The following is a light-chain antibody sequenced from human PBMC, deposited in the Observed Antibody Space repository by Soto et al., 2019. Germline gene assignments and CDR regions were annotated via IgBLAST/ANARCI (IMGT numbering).Light chain of an antibody. CDR2: DAS. CDR1: QSISTR. CDR3: QQYNSDSRT. V-gene: IGKV1-5*01. J-gene: IGKJ1*01. Sequence: DIQMTQSPSTLSASVGDRVTITCRASQSISTRLAWYQQKPGNAPKLLIFDASNLESGVPSRFSGSGSGTEFTLTIDSLQPDDFATYYCQQYNSDSRTFGQGTELDIK.